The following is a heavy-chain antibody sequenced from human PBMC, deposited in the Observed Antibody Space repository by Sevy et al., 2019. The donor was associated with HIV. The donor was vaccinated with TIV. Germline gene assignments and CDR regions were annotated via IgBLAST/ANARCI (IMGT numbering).Heavy chain of an antibody. D-gene: IGHD3-22*01. Sequence: GGSLRLSCTGSGFTFGDYAMRWFRQAPGMGLEWVGFIRSKDYGGATEYAASVKGRFTISRGDSKSIADLQMDSLKTEDTAVYYCTRGYYYDSSGYSDYWGQGTLVTVSS. V-gene: IGHV3-49*03. CDR2: IRSKDYGGAT. CDR1: GFTFGDYA. J-gene: IGHJ4*02. CDR3: TRGYYYDSSGYSDY.